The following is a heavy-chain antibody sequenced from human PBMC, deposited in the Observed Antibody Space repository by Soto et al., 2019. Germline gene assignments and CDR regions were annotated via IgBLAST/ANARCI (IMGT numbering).Heavy chain of an antibody. Sequence: ASVKVSCKASGYTFTSYAMHWVRQAPGQRLEWMGWINAGNGNTKYSQKFQGRVTITRDTSASTAYMELSILRSEDTAVYYCAREGAAAGPYYYYYGMDVWGQGTTVTVSS. CDR1: GYTFTSYA. D-gene: IGHD6-13*01. CDR2: INAGNGNT. CDR3: AREGAAAGPYYYYYGMDV. V-gene: IGHV1-3*01. J-gene: IGHJ6*02.